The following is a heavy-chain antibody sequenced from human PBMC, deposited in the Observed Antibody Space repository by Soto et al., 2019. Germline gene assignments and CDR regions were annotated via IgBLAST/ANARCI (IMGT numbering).Heavy chain of an antibody. CDR1: GGSIRNYY. V-gene: IGHV4-59*01. J-gene: IGHJ3*02. Sequence: SETLSLTCTVSGGSIRNYYWSWIRQPPGKGLECIGYIYYTGSTNYNPTLKSRVTMSIDTSKNQFSLKLSSVTAADTAVYYCARENIVTDPFDIWGRGTLVTVSS. CDR3: ARENIVTDPFDI. D-gene: IGHD2-21*01. CDR2: IYYTGST.